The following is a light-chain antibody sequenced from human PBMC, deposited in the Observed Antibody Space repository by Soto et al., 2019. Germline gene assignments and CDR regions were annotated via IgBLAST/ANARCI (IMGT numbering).Light chain of an antibody. Sequence: EIVLTQSPGTLALPPWERATLSCRAGQSVSSNYLAWYQQKPGQAPRLLIYGASSRATGIPDRFSDSGSGTDFTLTIRRLEPEDFAVYYCQQYGSSYPWTFGQGTKVDI. V-gene: IGKV3-20*01. CDR2: GAS. CDR1: QSVSSNY. J-gene: IGKJ1*01. CDR3: QQYGSSYPWT.